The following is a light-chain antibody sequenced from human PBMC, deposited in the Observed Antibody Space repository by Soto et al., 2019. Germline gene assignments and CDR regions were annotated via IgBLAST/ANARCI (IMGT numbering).Light chain of an antibody. J-gene: IGKJ1*01. CDR3: MQALGT. Sequence: DIVMTQSPLSLPVTPGEPASISCRSIQSLLHSNGYNYLDWYLQKPGQSPQLLIYLGSNRASGVPDRFSGSGSGTDFTLKISRVEAEDVGVYYCMQALGTFGQGTKVDIK. CDR2: LGS. CDR1: QSLLHSNGYNY. V-gene: IGKV2-28*01.